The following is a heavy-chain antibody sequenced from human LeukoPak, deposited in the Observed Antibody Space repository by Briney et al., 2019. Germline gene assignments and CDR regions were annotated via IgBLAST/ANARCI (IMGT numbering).Heavy chain of an antibody. CDR2: IYTSGST. Sequence: SETLSLTCTVSGGSISSGSYYCSWIRQPAGKGLEWIGRIYTSGSTNYNPSLKSRVTISVDTSKNQFSLKLSSVTAADTAVYYCARGWWGYYYYMDVWGKGTTVTISS. CDR3: ARGWWGYYYYMDV. J-gene: IGHJ6*03. V-gene: IGHV4-61*02. CDR1: GGSISSGSYY. D-gene: IGHD2-15*01.